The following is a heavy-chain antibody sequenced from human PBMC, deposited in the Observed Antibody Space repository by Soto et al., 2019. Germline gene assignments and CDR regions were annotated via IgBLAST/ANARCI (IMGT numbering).Heavy chain of an antibody. Sequence: SETLSLTCAVSGYSISSGYYWGWIRQPPGKGLEWIGSIYHSGSTYYNPSLKSRVTISVDTSKNQFSLKLSSVTAADTAVYYCARDGYSSSWYVLGSDYWGQGTLVTVS. CDR2: IYHSGST. D-gene: IGHD6-13*01. V-gene: IGHV4-38-2*02. J-gene: IGHJ4*02. CDR3: ARDGYSSSWYVLGSDY. CDR1: GYSISSGYY.